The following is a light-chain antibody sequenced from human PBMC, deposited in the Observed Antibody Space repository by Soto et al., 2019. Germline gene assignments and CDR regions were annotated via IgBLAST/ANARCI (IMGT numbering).Light chain of an antibody. CDR2: GAS. V-gene: IGKV3-20*01. CDR3: QHYGSSPLT. CDR1: QSISATH. Sequence: PGERATLSCRASQSISATHLAWYQQRPGQAPRLLLYGASSRATGIPDRFSGSGSGTDFTLTISRVEPEDFAVFYCQHYGSSPLTFGGGTKVEIK. J-gene: IGKJ4*01.